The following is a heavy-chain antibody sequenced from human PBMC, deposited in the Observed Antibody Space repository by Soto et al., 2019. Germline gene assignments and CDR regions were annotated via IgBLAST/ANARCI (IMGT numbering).Heavy chain of an antibody. CDR1: GDSISLYY. J-gene: IGHJ3*02. V-gene: IGHV4-4*07. CDR3: ATDTSGRDAFDI. D-gene: IGHD1-1*01. CDR2: IHPTGSA. Sequence: SETLSLTCTVSGDSISLYYWTWIRQPAGKGLEWIGRIHPTGSASYNPPLKSRVSVSVDTSKNQFSLRLTSVTAADTAVYFRATDTSGRDAFDIWGQGTMVTVSS.